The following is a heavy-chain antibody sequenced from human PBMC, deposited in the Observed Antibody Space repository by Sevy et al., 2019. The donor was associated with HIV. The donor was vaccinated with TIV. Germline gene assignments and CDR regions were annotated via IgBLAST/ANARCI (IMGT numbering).Heavy chain of an antibody. D-gene: IGHD6-13*01. Sequence: ASVKVSCKASGYTFTGYYMHWVRQAPGQGLEWMGWINPNSGGTNYAQKFQGRVTMTRETSISTAYMELSRLGSDDTAVYYCAGEYSSSWYWETYYYYGMDVWGQGTTVTVSS. CDR2: INPNSGGT. J-gene: IGHJ6*02. CDR1: GYTFTGYY. V-gene: IGHV1-2*02. CDR3: AGEYSSSWYWETYYYYGMDV.